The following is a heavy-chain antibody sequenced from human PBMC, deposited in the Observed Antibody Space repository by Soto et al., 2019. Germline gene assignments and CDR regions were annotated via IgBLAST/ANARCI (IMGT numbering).Heavy chain of an antibody. J-gene: IGHJ4*02. CDR3: AIARSIAAYHTPNFDY. V-gene: IGHV3-23*01. Sequence: EVQLLESGGGLVQPGGALRLSCATSGFSFSTYAMTWVRHAPGKGLEWVSGISGSGGGTYYTDSVKGQFTISRDNCQGTLYLHMNILRVADAAVYLSAIARSIAAYHTPNFDYCVQGTLLTVSS. D-gene: IGHD6-6*01. CDR1: GFSFSTYA. CDR2: ISGSGGGT.